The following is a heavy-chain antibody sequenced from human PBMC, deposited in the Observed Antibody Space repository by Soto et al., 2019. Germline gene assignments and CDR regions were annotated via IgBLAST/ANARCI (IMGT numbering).Heavy chain of an antibody. D-gene: IGHD2-15*01. V-gene: IGHV1-69*01. Sequence: SVKVSCTASVGTFSSYAISWVRQAPGQGLEWMGGIIPIFGTATYAQNFQGRVTITADESTRTAYMELSSLSSEDTAAYYCARKPRDIVYYYYGMDVWGQGTTVTVSS. CDR3: ARKPRDIVYYYYGMDV. CDR1: VGTFSSYA. CDR2: IIPIFGTA. J-gene: IGHJ6*02.